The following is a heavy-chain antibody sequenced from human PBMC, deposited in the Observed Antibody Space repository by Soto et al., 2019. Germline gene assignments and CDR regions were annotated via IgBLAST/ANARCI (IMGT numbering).Heavy chain of an antibody. V-gene: IGHV4-34*02. CDR3: ARLRWEQPWVFDY. CDR1: GGSFSGYY. Sequence: QVQLQQWGAGLLKPSETLSLTCAVYGGSFSGYYWSWIRQPPVKGLEWIGEINHSGGTNYNPSLKSRVTILVDTFKNQFSLKLSSVTAADTAVFYCARLRWEQPWVFDYWGQGTLVTVSS. D-gene: IGHD1-26*01. CDR2: INHSGGT. J-gene: IGHJ4*02.